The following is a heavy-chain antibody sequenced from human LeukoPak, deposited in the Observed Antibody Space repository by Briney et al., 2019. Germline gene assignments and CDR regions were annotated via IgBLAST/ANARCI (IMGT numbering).Heavy chain of an antibody. CDR3: ARGGSSGWYVQNYFDT. CDR2: TIPFLGIA. V-gene: IGHV1-69*04. CDR1: ERTFSTSA. D-gene: IGHD6-19*01. J-gene: IGHJ5*02. Sequence: SVTVSYTPSERTFSTSAIISWRQAPGHGPKWMARTIPFLGIANYAEKLQGRVTITGDNSTSTVYVEMSSLRADDTAVYYCARGGSSGWYVQNYFDTWGQGTLVTVSS.